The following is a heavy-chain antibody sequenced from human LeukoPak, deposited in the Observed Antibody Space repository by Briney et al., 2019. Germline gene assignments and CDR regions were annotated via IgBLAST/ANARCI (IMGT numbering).Heavy chain of an antibody. D-gene: IGHD2-2*01. J-gene: IGHJ5*02. CDR1: GYTFTDCY. V-gene: IGHV1-2*02. CDR2: INPDNGGT. CDR3: TREARVGNWFDP. Sequence: ASVKVSCRASGYTFTDCYIHWVRQAPGQGLEWMGWINPDNGGTNYAQKFQGRVTMTRDTSIRTAYMDLSRRRSDDTAVFYCTREARVGNWFDPWGQGTQVTVSS.